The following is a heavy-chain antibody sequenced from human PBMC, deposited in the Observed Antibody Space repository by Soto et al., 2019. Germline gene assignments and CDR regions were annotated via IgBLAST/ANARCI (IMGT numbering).Heavy chain of an antibody. CDR2: IGHTGAT. CDR3: PRETYYYESDAHKTTLLFRS. D-gene: IGHD3-22*01. CDR1: GGSFSGHF. J-gene: IGHJ5*02. Sequence: QVQLQQWGGGLLKPSETLSLTCDVSGGSFSGHFWGWIRQYPERGLEWIGEIGHTGATNYKASLHSRVTISLDTSKSQICRRLSSVTVADTAVDFCPRETYYYESDAHKTTLLFRSWGQGTLGTVSS. V-gene: IGHV4-34*02.